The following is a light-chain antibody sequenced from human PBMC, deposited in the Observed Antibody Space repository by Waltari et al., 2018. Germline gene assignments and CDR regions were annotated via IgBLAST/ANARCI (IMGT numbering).Light chain of an antibody. CDR2: AAS. Sequence: DIQMTQSPSSLSASVGDRVTITCRASQSISHYLNWYQQKPLKAPKLLMFAASGLQSGVPSRFSGSGSGTDFTLIINNLQPEDFATYYCQQSYSSPWTFGQGTRVEIK. V-gene: IGKV1-39*01. J-gene: IGKJ1*01. CDR3: QQSYSSPWT. CDR1: QSISHY.